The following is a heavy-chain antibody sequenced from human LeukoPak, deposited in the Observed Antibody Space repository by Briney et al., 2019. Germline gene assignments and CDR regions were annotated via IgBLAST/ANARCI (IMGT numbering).Heavy chain of an antibody. CDR1: GYTFTSYG. Sequence: ASVKVSCKASGYTFTSYGISWVRQAPGQGIEWMGWISAYNGNTNYAQKLQGRVTMTTDTSTSTAYMELRSLRSDDTAVYYCARVDSSGWSHHGWFDPWGQGTLVTVSS. J-gene: IGHJ5*02. CDR2: ISAYNGNT. CDR3: ARVDSSGWSHHGWFDP. V-gene: IGHV1-18*01. D-gene: IGHD6-19*01.